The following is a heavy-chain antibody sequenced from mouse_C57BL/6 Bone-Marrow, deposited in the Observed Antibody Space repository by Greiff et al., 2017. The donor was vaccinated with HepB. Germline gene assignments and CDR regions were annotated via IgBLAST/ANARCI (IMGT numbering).Heavy chain of an antibody. CDR3: ARGDGYYEDYAMDY. CDR2: ISDGGSYT. D-gene: IGHD2-3*01. J-gene: IGHJ4*01. CDR1: GFTFSSYA. Sequence: EVKLMESGGGLVKPGGSLKLSCAASGFTFSSYAMSWVRQTPEKRLEWVATISDGGSYTYYPDNVKGRFTISRDNAKNNLYLQMSHLKSEDTAMYYCARGDGYYEDYAMDYWGQGTSVTVSS. V-gene: IGHV5-4*03.